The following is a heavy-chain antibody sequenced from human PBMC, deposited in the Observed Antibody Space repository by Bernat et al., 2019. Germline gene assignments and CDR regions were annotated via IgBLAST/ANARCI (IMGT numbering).Heavy chain of an antibody. CDR1: GFTFDDYA. D-gene: IGHD6-13*01. CDR3: AKYSEPGIAAAGTGSDMDV. CDR2: ISGDGVST. V-gene: IGHV3-43*02. Sequence: EVQLVESGVGVVQPGGSLRLSCAASGFTFDDYAMHWVRQAPGQGLEWVSLISGDGVSTYYADSVKGRFTISIDNSKNSLYLQMNSLRTEDTALYYCAKYSEPGIAAAGTGSDMDVWGKGTTVTVSS. J-gene: IGHJ6*03.